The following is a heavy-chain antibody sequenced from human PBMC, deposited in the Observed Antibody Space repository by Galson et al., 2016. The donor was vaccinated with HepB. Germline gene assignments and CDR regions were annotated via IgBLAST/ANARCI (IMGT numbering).Heavy chain of an antibody. CDR1: GFVFSNFG. D-gene: IGHD1-1*01. CDR2: ISTRRTT. Sequence: SLRLSCAASGFVFSNFGLSWVRQAPGKGLEWVASISTRRTTYYSDFVQGRFTISRDNSNNTLYLQMNGLRAEDTAVYYCAKERLVRRIFDHWGQGTLPTVSS. CDR3: AKERLVRRIFDH. V-gene: IGHV3-23*01. J-gene: IGHJ4*02.